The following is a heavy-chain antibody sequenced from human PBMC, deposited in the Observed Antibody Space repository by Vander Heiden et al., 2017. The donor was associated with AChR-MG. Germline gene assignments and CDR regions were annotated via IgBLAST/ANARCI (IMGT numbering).Heavy chain of an antibody. J-gene: IGHJ6*02. Sequence: EVQLVESGGGLVQPGGSLRLSCAASGFIFSSYSMNWVSQAPGKGLEWVSYISSSSGTIYYEDAVKGRFTISKDKAKNARYLHMNSLRAEDTALYYCARGMDVWGQGTTVTVSS. CDR1: GFIFSSYS. V-gene: IGHV3-48*01. CDR2: ISSSSGTI. CDR3: ARGMDV.